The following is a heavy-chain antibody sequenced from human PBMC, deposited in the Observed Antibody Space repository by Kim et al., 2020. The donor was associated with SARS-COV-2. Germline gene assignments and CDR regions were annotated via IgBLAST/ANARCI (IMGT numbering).Heavy chain of an antibody. D-gene: IGHD4-17*01. CDR2: IYPGDSDT. CDR1: GYRFTDYW. Sequence: GESLKISCKGSGYRFTDYWIGWVRQMPGKGLEWMGIIYPGDSDTRYSPSFQGQVTISADKSISTAYLQWSSLKATDTAMYYCAKTKMATVTSGLDPWGQGTLVTVSS. J-gene: IGHJ5*02. CDR3: AKTKMATVTSGLDP. V-gene: IGHV5-51*01.